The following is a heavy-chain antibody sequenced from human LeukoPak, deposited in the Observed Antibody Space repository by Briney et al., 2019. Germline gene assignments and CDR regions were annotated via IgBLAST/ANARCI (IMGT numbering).Heavy chain of an antibody. CDR3: ARDPLPNFYDSSGYYYFDY. CDR2: IIPILGIA. V-gene: IGHV1-69*04. D-gene: IGHD3-22*01. CDR1: GGTFSSYA. Sequence: GSSVTVSCKASGGTFSSYAISWVRQAPGQGLEWMGRIIPILGIANYAQKFQGRVTITADKSTSTAYMELSSLRSEDTAVYYCARDPLPNFYDSSGYYYFDYWGQGTLVTVSS. J-gene: IGHJ4*02.